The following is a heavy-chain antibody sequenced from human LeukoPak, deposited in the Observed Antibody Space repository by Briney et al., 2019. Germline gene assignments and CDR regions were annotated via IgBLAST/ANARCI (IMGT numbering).Heavy chain of an antibody. V-gene: IGHV3-30*02. J-gene: IGHJ4*02. CDR3: AKTYHEMYYFDY. CDR1: GFTFSNYG. D-gene: IGHD5-24*01. Sequence: GGSLRLSCAASGFTFSNYGMHWVRQAPGKGLEWVAFTRYDGSDKYYADSVKGRFTISRDNSKNTLYLQMSSLRDEDTAVYYCAKTYHEMYYFDYWGQGTLVTVSS. CDR2: TRYDGSDK.